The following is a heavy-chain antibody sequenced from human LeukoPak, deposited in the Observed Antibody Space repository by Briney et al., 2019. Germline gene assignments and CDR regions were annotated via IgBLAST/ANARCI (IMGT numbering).Heavy chain of an antibody. CDR2: IPYGGNT. Sequence: SETLSLTCTVSGGSISSHYWSWVRQPPGKGLEWVGDIPYGGNTNQSPFLKSGVTISLDTSKNQFSLKVISVTAADTAVYYCARKVLAVAGAFDIGGQGTMVTVSS. J-gene: IGHJ3*02. CDR1: GGSISSHY. D-gene: IGHD6-19*01. V-gene: IGHV4-59*11. CDR3: ARKVLAVAGAFDI.